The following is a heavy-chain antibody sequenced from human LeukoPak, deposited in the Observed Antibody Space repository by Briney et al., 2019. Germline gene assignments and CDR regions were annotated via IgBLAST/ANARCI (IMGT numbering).Heavy chain of an antibody. D-gene: IGHD6-6*01. CDR3: ARDTFDSSSSVYYYYYMDV. CDR1: GFTFSSYG. Sequence: PGGSLRLSCAASGFTFSSYGMHWVRQAPGKGLEGVAVIWYDGSNKYYADSVKGRFTISRDNSKNTLYLQMNSLRAEDTAVYYCARDTFDSSSSVYYYYYMDVWGKGTTVTVSS. V-gene: IGHV3-33*01. J-gene: IGHJ6*03. CDR2: IWYDGSNK.